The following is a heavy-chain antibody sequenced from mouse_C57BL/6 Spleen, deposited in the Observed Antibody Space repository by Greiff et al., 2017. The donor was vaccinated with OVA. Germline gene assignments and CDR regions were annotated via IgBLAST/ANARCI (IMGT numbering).Heavy chain of an antibody. CDR1: GYAFTNYL. Sequence: VQLQQSGAELVRPGTSVKVSCKASGYAFTNYLIEWVKQRPGQGLEWIGVINPGSGGTNYNEKFKGKATLTADKSSSTAYMQLSSLTSEDSAVYFCARRDYEGYYFDYWGQGTTLTVSS. CDR2: INPGSGGT. J-gene: IGHJ2*01. D-gene: IGHD2-4*01. V-gene: IGHV1-54*01. CDR3: ARRDYEGYYFDY.